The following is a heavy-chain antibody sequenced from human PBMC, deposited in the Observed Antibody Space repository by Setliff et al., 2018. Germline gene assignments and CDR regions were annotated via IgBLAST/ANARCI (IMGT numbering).Heavy chain of an antibody. Sequence: NPSETLSLTCAVSGFSITSGYFWGWIRQPPGKGLEWIGSLYHSETTYYNPSLKSRVTISVDTSKNQFSLNLTSVTAADTAVYFCAREGRSSISGWYMDVWGRGTTVTVSS. V-gene: IGHV4-38-2*02. CDR1: GFSITSGYF. D-gene: IGHD3-3*02. CDR2: LYHSETT. CDR3: AREGRSSISGWYMDV. J-gene: IGHJ6*03.